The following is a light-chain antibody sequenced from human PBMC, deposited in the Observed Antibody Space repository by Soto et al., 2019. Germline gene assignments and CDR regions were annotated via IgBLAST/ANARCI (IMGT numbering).Light chain of an antibody. J-gene: IGKJ4*01. V-gene: IGKV3-15*01. CDR2: DAS. CDR1: QSVSSN. CDR3: QQYNKGPPLT. Sequence: EIVMTQSPGTLSVSPGGRATLSCRASQSVSSNLAWYQQRPGQAPRLLIYDASTRATGIPARFSGSGSGTEFILTISSLQSEDLAVYYCQQYNKGPPLTFGGGTKVEI.